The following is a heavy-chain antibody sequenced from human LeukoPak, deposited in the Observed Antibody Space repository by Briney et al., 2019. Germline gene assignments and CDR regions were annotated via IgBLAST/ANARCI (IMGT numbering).Heavy chain of an antibody. CDR2: ISSSSSYI. J-gene: IGHJ4*02. CDR3: ARSLPGLTVTTPLED. Sequence: PGGSLRLSCAASGFTFSNYSMNWVRQAPGKGLEWVSSISSSSSYIYYADSVKGRFTISRDNAKNSLYLQMNSLRAEDTAVYYCARSLPGLTVTTPLEDWGQGTLVTVSS. V-gene: IGHV3-21*01. CDR1: GFTFSNYS. D-gene: IGHD4-17*01.